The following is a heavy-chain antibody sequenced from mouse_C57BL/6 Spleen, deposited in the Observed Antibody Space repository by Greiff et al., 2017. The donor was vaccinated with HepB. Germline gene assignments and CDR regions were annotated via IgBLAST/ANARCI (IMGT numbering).Heavy chain of an antibody. Sequence: DVKLQESGPGLVKPSQSLSLTCSVTGYSITSGYYWNWIRQFPGNKLEWMGYISYDGSNNYNPSLKNRISITRDTSKNQFFLKLNSVTTEDTATYYCAREERAWFAYWGQGTLVTVSA. J-gene: IGHJ3*01. CDR1: GYSITSGYY. CDR3: AREERAWFAY. CDR2: ISYDGSN. V-gene: IGHV3-6*01.